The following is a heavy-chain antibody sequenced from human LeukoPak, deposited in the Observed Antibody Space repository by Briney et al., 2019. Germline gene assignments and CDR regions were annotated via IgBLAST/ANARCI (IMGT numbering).Heavy chain of an antibody. CDR1: GYNFTSYW. CDR3: ARHLRGSSAAAGTDD. J-gene: IGHJ4*02. V-gene: IGHV5-51*01. CDR2: IYPGDSDT. D-gene: IGHD6-13*01. Sequence: GESLKISCKGSGYNFTSYWIGGVRQLPGKGLEWMGIIYPGDSDTRYSPSFQGQVTISADKSISTAYLQWSSLKASDTAMYYCARHLRGSSAAAGTDDWGQGTLVTVSS.